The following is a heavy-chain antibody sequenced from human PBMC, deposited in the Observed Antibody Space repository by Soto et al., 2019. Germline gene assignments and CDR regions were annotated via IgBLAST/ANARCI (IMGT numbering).Heavy chain of an antibody. CDR3: AREVGYGDFAAALLY. D-gene: IGHD2-21*02. J-gene: IGHJ4*02. CDR2: IITLFGTS. CDR1: GGTFSSHS. V-gene: IGHV1-69*01. Sequence: VQLMQSGAEVKKPGSSVKVSCKASGGTFSSHSINWVRQAPGQGLEWMGGIITLFGTSNYAQNFQGRVTITADQSTSTAYMELNSLRSDDTAVYYCAREVGYGDFAAALLYWGQGTLVTVSS.